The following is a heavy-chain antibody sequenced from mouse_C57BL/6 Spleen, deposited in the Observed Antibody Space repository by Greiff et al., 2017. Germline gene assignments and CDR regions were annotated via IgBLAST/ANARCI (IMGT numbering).Heavy chain of an antibody. J-gene: IGHJ3*01. D-gene: IGHD3-2*02. CDR3: RRELRKSWFAY. CDR1: GYTFTSYW. CDR2: IYPGNSDT. V-gene: IGHV1-5*01. Sequence: EVQLQQSGTVLSRPGASVKMSCKTSGYTFTSYWMRWVKQRPGQGLEWIGAIYPGNSDTSYNQKFKGKAKLTAVTTASTAFMELSSLTNEDSAVYCCRRELRKSWFAYWGQGTLVTVSA.